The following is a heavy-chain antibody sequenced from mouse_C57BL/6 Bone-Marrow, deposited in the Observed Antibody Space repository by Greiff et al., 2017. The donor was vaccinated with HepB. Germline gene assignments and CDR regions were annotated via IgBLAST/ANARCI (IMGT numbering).Heavy chain of an antibody. J-gene: IGHJ4*01. CDR3: AKEVRGYAMDY. Sequence: QVQLQQPGAELVKPGASVKLSCKASGYTFTSYWMHWVKQRPGRGLEWIGMIDPNSGGTKYNEKFKSKATLTVDKPSSTAYMQLSSLTSEDSAVYYCAKEVRGYAMDYWGQGTSVTVSS. V-gene: IGHV1-72*01. CDR2: IDPNSGGT. D-gene: IGHD2-2*01. CDR1: GYTFTSYW.